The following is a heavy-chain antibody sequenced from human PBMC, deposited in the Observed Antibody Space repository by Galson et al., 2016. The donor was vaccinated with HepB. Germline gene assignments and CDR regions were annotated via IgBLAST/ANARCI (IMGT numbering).Heavy chain of an antibody. CDR2: TYSGRSN. CDR3: ATYMVGRGGSGY. D-gene: IGHD3-16*01. Sequence: SETLSLTCSVSGGSVNSDQYHWSWIRQPPGKGLQWLGHTYSGRSNTYNPSLKSRVTISIDTSKNQFSLTLRSVTAADTAVYYCATYMVGRGGSGYWGQGTLVTVSS. V-gene: IGHV4-61*01. CDR1: GGSVNSDQYH. J-gene: IGHJ4*02.